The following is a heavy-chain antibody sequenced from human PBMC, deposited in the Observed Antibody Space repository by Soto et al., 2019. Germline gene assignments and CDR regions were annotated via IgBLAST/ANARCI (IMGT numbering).Heavy chain of an antibody. Sequence: LRLSCAASGFTFSTDAMSWVRQVPGKGLEWVSGINWNGGSTGYADSVKGRFTISRDNAKNSLYLQMNSLRAEDTALYYCARGRAPAMVPYDYWGQGTLVTVSS. V-gene: IGHV3-20*04. CDR1: GFTFSTDA. CDR2: INWNGGST. CDR3: ARGRAPAMVPYDY. J-gene: IGHJ4*02. D-gene: IGHD5-18*01.